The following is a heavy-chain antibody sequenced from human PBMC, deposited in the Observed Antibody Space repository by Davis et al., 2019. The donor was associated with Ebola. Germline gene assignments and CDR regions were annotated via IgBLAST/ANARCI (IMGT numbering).Heavy chain of an antibody. CDR1: GFMFSSYV. D-gene: IGHD6-19*01. CDR2: LGLSADT. J-gene: IGHJ3*01. V-gene: IGHV3-23*01. Sequence: GESLKISCAASGFMFSSYVMSWVRQAPGKGLEWVSTLGLSADTYYADSVKGRFTISRDNSKNTLHLQMNSLRVEDTAIYYCAKDTSNVWFDVWGQGTMVTVAS. CDR3: AKDTSNVWFDV.